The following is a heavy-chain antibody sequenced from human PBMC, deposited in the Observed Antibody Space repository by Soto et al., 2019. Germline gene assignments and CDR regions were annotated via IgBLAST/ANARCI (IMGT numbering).Heavy chain of an antibody. CDR3: ARGPILPGATSWLDP. CDR1: GGIFSSFS. J-gene: IGHJ5*02. V-gene: IGHV1-69*01. D-gene: IGHD2-2*01. Sequence: QVQLVQSGAEVKTPGSSVEVSCKASGGIFSSFSITWVRQVPGHGLEWMGGIIPMTGTPNYAEKFQGRLTLTADGSTRTAYLVLSSLKSEDTAVYYCARGPILPGATSWLDPWGQGTVVIVSS. CDR2: IIPMTGTP.